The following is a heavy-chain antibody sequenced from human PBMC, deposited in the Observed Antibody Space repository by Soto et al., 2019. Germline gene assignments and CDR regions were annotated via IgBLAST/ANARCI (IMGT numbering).Heavy chain of an antibody. CDR3: AREGGFDWFYP. CDR1: GFTFSDYE. Sequence: EVHLVESGGGLVQPGGSLRLSCAASGFTFSDYEMNWVRQAPGKGLEWVSYISLSGTTIHYADSVKGRFTISRDNAKNSVYLQMNSLRVEDTAIYYCAREGGFDWFYPWGQGTLFTVSS. V-gene: IGHV3-48*03. CDR2: ISLSGTTI. J-gene: IGHJ5*02.